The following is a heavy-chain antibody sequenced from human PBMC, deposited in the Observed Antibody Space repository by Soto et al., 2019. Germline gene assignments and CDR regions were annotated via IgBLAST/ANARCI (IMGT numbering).Heavy chain of an antibody. V-gene: IGHV4-59*08. CDR2: IYYSGST. CDR3: ARHATYGSGSYYFAY. J-gene: IGHJ4*02. CDR1: GGSISSYY. D-gene: IGHD3-10*01. Sequence: SETLSLTCTVSGGSISSYYRSWIRQPPGKGLEWIGYIYYSGSTNYNPSIKSRVTISVDTSKNQFSLKLSSVTAAGTAVYYCARHATYGSGSYYFAYWGQGTLVTVSS.